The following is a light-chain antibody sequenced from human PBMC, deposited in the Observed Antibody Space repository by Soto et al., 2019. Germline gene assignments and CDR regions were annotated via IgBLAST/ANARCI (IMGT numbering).Light chain of an antibody. CDR3: QQYFEWPPMT. J-gene: IGKJ1*01. Sequence: VMTQSPATLSMSPGERATLSCWASETVATNLAWYQQKPGQAPRLLISGASTRAAGIPDRFRGSGSGTEFTLTISSLRSEDSAIYYCQQYFEWPPMTFGQGTKVDIK. CDR2: GAS. V-gene: IGKV3-15*01. CDR1: ETVATN.